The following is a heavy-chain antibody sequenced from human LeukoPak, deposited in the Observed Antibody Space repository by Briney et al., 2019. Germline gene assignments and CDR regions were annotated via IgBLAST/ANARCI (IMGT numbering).Heavy chain of an antibody. CDR2: ISTSGGSI. Sequence: GGSLRLSCAASGFTFSSYAMSWVRQAPGKGLEWVSGISTSGGSISYADSVKGRFTISRDNPRNTLYMQMNSPRAEDTAVYYCAIMHRYYDGSGYWVQWGQGTLVTVSS. D-gene: IGHD3-22*01. CDR1: GFTFSSYA. CDR3: AIMHRYYDGSGYWVQ. J-gene: IGHJ4*02. V-gene: IGHV3-23*01.